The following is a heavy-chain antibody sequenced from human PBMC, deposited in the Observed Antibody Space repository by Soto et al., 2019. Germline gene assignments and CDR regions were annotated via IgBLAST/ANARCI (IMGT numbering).Heavy chain of an antibody. CDR3: ARDENVRVIAAAGNWFDP. Sequence: SETLSLTCAVYGGSFSDYYWSWIRQPPGKGLEGIGEINHSGSTNYNPSLKSRVTISVDTSKNQFSLKLNSVTAADTAVYYCARDENVRVIAAAGNWFDPWGQGTLVTVSS. CDR1: GGSFSDYY. D-gene: IGHD6-13*01. J-gene: IGHJ5*02. CDR2: INHSGST. V-gene: IGHV4-34*01.